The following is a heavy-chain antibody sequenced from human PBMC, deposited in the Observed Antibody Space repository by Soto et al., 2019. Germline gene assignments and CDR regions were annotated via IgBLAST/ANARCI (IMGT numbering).Heavy chain of an antibody. V-gene: IGHV3-23*01. CDR1: GFTFSGYA. CDR3: AKCPVRYYYYGMDV. Sequence: EVQLLESGGGLVQPGGSLRLSCAASGFTFSGYAMTWVRQAPGEGLEWVSAISVSVGSTYYADSVKGRFTISRDNSKNTLYLQMNSLRAEDTAVYYCAKCPVRYYYYGMDVWGQGTTVTVSS. J-gene: IGHJ6*02. D-gene: IGHD4-17*01. CDR2: ISVSVGST.